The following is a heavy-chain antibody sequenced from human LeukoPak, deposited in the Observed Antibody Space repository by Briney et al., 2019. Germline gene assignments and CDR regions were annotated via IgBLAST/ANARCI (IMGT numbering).Heavy chain of an antibody. CDR2: ISSSGSTI. D-gene: IGHD4-17*01. CDR1: GFTFSSYE. CDR3: ARDRYGDYDN. J-gene: IGHJ4*02. Sequence: GGSLRLSCAASGFTFSSYEMNWVRQAPGRGLEWVSYISSSGSTIYYADSVKGRFTISRDNAKNSLYLQMNSLRAEDTAVYYCARDRYGDYDNWGQGTLVTVSS. V-gene: IGHV3-48*03.